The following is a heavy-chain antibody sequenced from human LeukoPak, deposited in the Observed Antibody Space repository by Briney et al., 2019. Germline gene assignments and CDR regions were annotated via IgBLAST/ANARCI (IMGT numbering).Heavy chain of an antibody. D-gene: IGHD1-26*01. V-gene: IGHV4-4*02. CDR1: GGSIGSSHW. J-gene: IGHJ6*02. Sequence: SETLSLTCVVSGGSIGSSHWWSWVRQPPGKGLEWIGYIYDSGSTNYNPSLKSRVTISIDTSKNQFSLKLSSVTAADTAIYYCARVGGTNYYYYGMDVWGQGTTVTVSS. CDR3: ARVGGTNYYYYGMDV. CDR2: IYDSGST.